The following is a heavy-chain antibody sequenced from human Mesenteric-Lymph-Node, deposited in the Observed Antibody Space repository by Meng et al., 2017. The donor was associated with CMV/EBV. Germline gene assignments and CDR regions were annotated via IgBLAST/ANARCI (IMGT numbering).Heavy chain of an antibody. CDR1: GFTFDVYT. Sequence: GESLKISCAASGFTFDVYTMHWVRQAPGKGLEWVCLINWDGDTTYYVDSVKGRFTVSRDNSKNSLYLQINSLRTEDTALYYCATEGGGSLKHWGQGTLVTVSS. V-gene: IGHV3-43*01. CDR2: INWDGDTT. J-gene: IGHJ1*01. CDR3: ATEGGGSLKH. D-gene: IGHD1-26*01.